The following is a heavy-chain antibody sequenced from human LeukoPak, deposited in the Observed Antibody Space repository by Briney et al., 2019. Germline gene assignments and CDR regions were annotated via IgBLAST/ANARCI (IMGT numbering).Heavy chain of an antibody. Sequence: GRSLRLSCTASGFTFSSYSMNWVRQAPGKGLEWVSYISSSSSTIYYADSVKGRFTISRDNAKNSLYLQMNSLRAEDTAVYYCARPLMPSYWGQGTLVTVSS. D-gene: IGHD2-2*01. CDR2: ISSSSSTI. V-gene: IGHV3-48*01. J-gene: IGHJ4*02. CDR1: GFTFSSYS. CDR3: ARPLMPSY.